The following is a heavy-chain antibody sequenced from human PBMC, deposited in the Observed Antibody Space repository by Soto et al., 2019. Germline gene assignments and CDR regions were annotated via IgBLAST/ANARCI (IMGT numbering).Heavy chain of an antibody. J-gene: IGHJ5*02. CDR1: GGTFSSYA. Sequence: SVKVSCKASGGTFSSYAISWVRQAPGQGLEWMGGIIPIFGTANYAQKFQGRVTITADESTSTAYMELSSLRSEDTAVYYCARGGAIVVVVAANWGSWFDPWGQGTLVTVSS. D-gene: IGHD2-15*01. CDR3: ARGGAIVVVVAANWGSWFDP. CDR2: IIPIFGTA. V-gene: IGHV1-69*13.